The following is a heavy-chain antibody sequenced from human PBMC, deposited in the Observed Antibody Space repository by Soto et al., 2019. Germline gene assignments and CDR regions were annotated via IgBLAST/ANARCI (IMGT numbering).Heavy chain of an antibody. V-gene: IGHV1-2*04. CDR2: INPNSGGT. Sequence: QVQLVQSGAEVKKPGASVKVSCKASGYTFTGYYMHWVRQAPGQGLEWMGWINPNSGGTNYAQKFQGWVTMTRDTSISTAYMELSRLRSDDTAVYYCARDHAFLGYCSSTSCYALDYWGQGTLVTVSS. J-gene: IGHJ4*02. CDR3: ARDHAFLGYCSSTSCYALDY. CDR1: GYTFTGYY. D-gene: IGHD2-2*01.